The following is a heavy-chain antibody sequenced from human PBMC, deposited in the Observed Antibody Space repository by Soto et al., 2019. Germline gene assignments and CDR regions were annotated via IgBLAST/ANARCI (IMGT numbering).Heavy chain of an antibody. J-gene: IGHJ4*02. V-gene: IGHV3-23*04. Sequence: EVQVVQSGGGSVQPGGSLRLSCEASGFTFISYGMTWVRQAPGKGLEWVAGISGSGVDTKYADSVKGRFIIARDNSMNKMYLQMNNLRVEDTAVYFCAIGGAYCYGDCTRAHWGQGTLVTVSS. D-gene: IGHD2-21*02. CDR2: ISGSGVDT. CDR1: GFTFISYG. CDR3: AIGGAYCYGDCTRAH.